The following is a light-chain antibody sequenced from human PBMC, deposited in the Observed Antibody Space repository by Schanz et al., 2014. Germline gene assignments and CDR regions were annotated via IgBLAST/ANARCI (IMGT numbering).Light chain of an antibody. CDR1: SSDVGSYNH. CDR2: EAT. Sequence: QSVLTQPASVSGSPGQSITISCTGTSSDVGSYNHVSWYQQYPGKAPKLIIYEATKWPSGISNRFSGSKSGNTATLTISGLQAEDEADYYCSSYTSYATGVFGGGTKLTVL. V-gene: IGLV2-14*02. J-gene: IGLJ3*02. CDR3: SSYTSYATGV.